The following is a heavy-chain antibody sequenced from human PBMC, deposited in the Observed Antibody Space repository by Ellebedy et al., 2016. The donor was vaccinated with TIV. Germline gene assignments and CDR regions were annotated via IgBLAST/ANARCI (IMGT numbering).Heavy chain of an antibody. CDR2: VLNSGNT. J-gene: IGHJ3*02. CDR1: GASFNGYY. CDR3: ARGRTEYGSGREDNDAFDI. D-gene: IGHD2-15*01. Sequence: SETLSLTXGVSGASFNGYYWSWIRQSPGEGLDWIGVVLNSGNTNYNPSLKSRVTISADTSKKQLSLKLTSVTAADTAVYYCARGRTEYGSGREDNDAFDIWGQGTVVTVSS. V-gene: IGHV4-34*01.